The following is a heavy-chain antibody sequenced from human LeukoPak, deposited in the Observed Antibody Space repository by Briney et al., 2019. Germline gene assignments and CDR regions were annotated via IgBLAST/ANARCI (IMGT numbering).Heavy chain of an antibody. J-gene: IGHJ4*02. Sequence: PGGSLRLSCAVSGFTFSTHSMNWVRQAPGKGLEWVSSITRNSSYIYYADSVKGRFTISRDNAKNSLYLQMNSLRAEDTAVYYCARGPGSSSWSFDYWGQGTLVTVSS. D-gene: IGHD6-13*01. CDR3: ARGPGSSSWSFDY. CDR2: ITRNSSYI. V-gene: IGHV3-21*01. CDR1: GFTFSTHS.